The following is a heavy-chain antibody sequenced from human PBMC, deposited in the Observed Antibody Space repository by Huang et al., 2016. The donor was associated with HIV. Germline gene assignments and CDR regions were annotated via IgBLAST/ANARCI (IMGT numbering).Heavy chain of an antibody. Sequence: QMQLQQRGAGLLKPSETLSLTCGVSGGSFTGNYLTWIRQAPGKGLELIGEVNDSGATNYNPSLNGLVTISLDKSNRELSLNLRSVTAADTAVYYCARQWTILEWLLGLDVWGQGTTVIVSS. V-gene: IGHV4-34*02. CDR1: GGSFTGNY. CDR3: ARQWTILEWLLGLDV. J-gene: IGHJ6*02. D-gene: IGHD3-3*01. CDR2: VNDSGAT.